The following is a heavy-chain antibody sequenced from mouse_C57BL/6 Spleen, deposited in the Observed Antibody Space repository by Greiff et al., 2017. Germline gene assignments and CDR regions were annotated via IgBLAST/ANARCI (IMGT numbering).Heavy chain of an antibody. Sequence: QVQLQQSGTELVKPGASVKLSCKASGYTFTSYWMHWVKQRPGQGLEWIGNINPSNGGTNYNEKFKSKATLTVDKSSSTAYMQLSSLTSEDSAVYYCARSHYYGSIYFDYWGQGTTLTVSS. CDR3: ARSHYYGSIYFDY. CDR2: INPSNGGT. CDR1: GYTFTSYW. D-gene: IGHD1-1*01. V-gene: IGHV1-53*01. J-gene: IGHJ2*01.